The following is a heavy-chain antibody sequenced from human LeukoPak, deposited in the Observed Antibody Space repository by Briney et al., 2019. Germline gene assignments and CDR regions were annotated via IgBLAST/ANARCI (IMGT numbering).Heavy chain of an antibody. CDR1: GYSISSGYY. Sequence: PSETLSLTCALSGYSISSGYYGGGSPQPPGKGGEWIGSMDQTGNTYYNQSIKRRVTISVDTSKNLFSLGLSSVAAADTAVYYGARLRGGDWCDPWGQGTRITVSS. CDR2: MDQTGNT. J-gene: IGHJ5*02. D-gene: IGHD3-16*01. V-gene: IGHV4-38-2*01. CDR3: ARLRGGDWCDP.